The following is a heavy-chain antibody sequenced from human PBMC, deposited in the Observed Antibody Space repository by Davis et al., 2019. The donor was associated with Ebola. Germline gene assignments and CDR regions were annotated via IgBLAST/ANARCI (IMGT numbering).Heavy chain of an antibody. CDR2: IIPILGIA. J-gene: IGHJ5*01. Sequence: SVKVSCKASGGTFSSYAISWVRQAPGQGLEWMGRIIPILGIANYAQQFQGLVAITADDSTNTAFLELNSLKPEDTAMYYCARDPSRRDLNYALGWFDSWGQGTLVTVSS. D-gene: IGHD1-7*01. V-gene: IGHV1-69*04. CDR1: GGTFSSYA. CDR3: ARDPSRRDLNYALGWFDS.